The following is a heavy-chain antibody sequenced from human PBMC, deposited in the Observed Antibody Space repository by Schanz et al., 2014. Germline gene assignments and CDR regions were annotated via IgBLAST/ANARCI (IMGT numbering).Heavy chain of an antibody. V-gene: IGHV3-23*01. CDR2: IGVDGTTT. J-gene: IGHJ4*02. D-gene: IGHD3-10*01. CDR1: GFAFSSYG. CDR3: AKYRGCCRVSRSYRELEY. Sequence: EVQLLESGGGLVQPGGSLRLSCLASGFAFSSYGMNWLRQAPGKGLEWVSVIGVDGTTTYYADSVKGRFTISRDNSKNTLYLQMNSLSPEDTAVYYCAKYRGCCRVSRSYRELEYWGQGTLVTVSS.